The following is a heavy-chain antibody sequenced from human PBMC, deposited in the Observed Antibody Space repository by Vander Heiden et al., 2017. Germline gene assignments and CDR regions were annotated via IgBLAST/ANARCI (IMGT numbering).Heavy chain of an antibody. CDR2: IYYSGST. V-gene: IGHV4-31*03. D-gene: IGHD3-9*01. Sequence: QVQLQASGPGLVKPSQTLSLTCTVSGCSISSCGYYWSWIRQHPGKGLEWIGYIYYSGSTYYNPSLKSRVTISVDTSKNQFSLKLSSVTAADTAVYYCARGQADYDILTGYSPTYYFDYWGQGTLVTVSS. CDR1: GCSISSCGYY. CDR3: ARGQADYDILTGYSPTYYFDY. J-gene: IGHJ4*02.